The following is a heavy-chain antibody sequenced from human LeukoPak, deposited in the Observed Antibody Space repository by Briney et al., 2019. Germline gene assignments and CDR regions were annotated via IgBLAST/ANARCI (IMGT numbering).Heavy chain of an antibody. J-gene: IGHJ4*02. Sequence: SETLSLTCTVSGGSVSSGGYYWSWIRQPPGKGLEWIGYIYYSGSTNYNPSLKSRVTVSVDTSKNQFSLKLSSVTAADTAEYYCARGKLPYSSGWYPRGYFDYWGQGTLVTVSS. D-gene: IGHD6-19*01. CDR3: ARGKLPYSSGWYPRGYFDY. V-gene: IGHV4-61*08. CDR2: IYYSGST. CDR1: GGSVSSGGYY.